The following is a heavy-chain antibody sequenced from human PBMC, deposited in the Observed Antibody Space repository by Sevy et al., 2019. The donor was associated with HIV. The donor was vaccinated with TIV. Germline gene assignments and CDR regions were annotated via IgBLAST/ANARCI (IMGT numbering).Heavy chain of an antibody. J-gene: IGHJ6*02. V-gene: IGHV3-30*18. CDR2: ISYHGRNK. CDR3: AKDFTGYNGMDV. D-gene: IGHD3-9*01. CDR1: GLTFSTHG. Sequence: GGSLRLSCAASGLTFSTHGMHWVRQAPGKGLEWVALISYHGRNKFYGDSVEGRFTISRDNSKKTLYLQMNSLRTEDTAVYYCAKDFTGYNGMDVWGQGTMVTVSS.